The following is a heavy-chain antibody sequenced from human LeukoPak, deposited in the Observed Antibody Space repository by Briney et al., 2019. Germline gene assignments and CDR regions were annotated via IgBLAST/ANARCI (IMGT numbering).Heavy chain of an antibody. Sequence: PGGSLRLSCAASGFTFSSYAMSWVRQAPGKGLVWVSRIDNAGSITTYADSVKGRFTISRDNAESTLYLQMNSLRDEDTAVYYCVRSAFHAGSGNYYDYWGQGTLVTVSS. CDR1: GFTFSSYA. CDR2: IDNAGSIT. J-gene: IGHJ4*02. V-gene: IGHV3-74*03. D-gene: IGHD3-22*01. CDR3: VRSAFHAGSGNYYDY.